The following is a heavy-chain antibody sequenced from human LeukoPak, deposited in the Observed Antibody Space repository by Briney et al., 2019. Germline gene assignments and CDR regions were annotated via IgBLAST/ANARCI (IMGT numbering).Heavy chain of an antibody. CDR2: IYTSGST. D-gene: IGHD4-23*01. CDR1: GGSISSYY. CDR3: AKLTTMGDCFGY. J-gene: IGHJ4*02. V-gene: IGHV4-4*07. Sequence: SETLSLTCTVSGGSISSYYWSWIRQPAGKGLEWIGRIYTSGSTKYNPSLKSRVTMSLDTSKNQFSLKLSSVTAADTAVYYCAKLTTMGDCFGYWGQGTLVTVSS.